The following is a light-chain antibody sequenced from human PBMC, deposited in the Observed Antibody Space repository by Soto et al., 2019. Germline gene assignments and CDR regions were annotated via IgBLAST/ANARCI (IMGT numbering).Light chain of an antibody. CDR1: QSVSSN. CDR2: GAS. CDR3: QQYNNWPALT. J-gene: IGKJ4*01. Sequence: LLSQSPATLSGSPGERATLSCRASQSVSSNLAWYQQKPGQAPRLLIYGASTRATGIPARFSGSGSGTEFTLTISRLESEDFAVYYCQQYNNWPALTFGGGSKVDIK. V-gene: IGKV3D-15*01.